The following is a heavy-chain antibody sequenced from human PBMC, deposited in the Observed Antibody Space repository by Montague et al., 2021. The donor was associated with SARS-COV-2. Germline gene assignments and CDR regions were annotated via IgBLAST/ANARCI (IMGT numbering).Heavy chain of an antibody. CDR3: ARTTWLRGYFDL. V-gene: IGHV4-39*07. J-gene: IGHJ2*01. CDR2: IYYSGST. CDR1: GGSISSSSYY. D-gene: IGHD5-12*01. Sequence: SETLSLTCTVSGGSISSSSYYWGWIRQPPGKGLEWIGSIYYSGSTYYNPSLKSRVTISVDTSKNHFSLKLSSVTAADTAVYYCARTTWLRGYFDLWGRGTLVTVSS.